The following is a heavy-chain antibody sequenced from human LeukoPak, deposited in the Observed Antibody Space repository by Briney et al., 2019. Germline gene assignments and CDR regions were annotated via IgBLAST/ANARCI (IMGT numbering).Heavy chain of an antibody. CDR2: IYYSGST. J-gene: IGHJ2*01. Sequence: EPSETLSLTCTISGDSTNTYFWSWIRQPPGKGLEWIGYIYYSGSTNYNPSLKSRVTISVDTSKNQFSLKLSSVTAADTAVYYCARDSGYFDLWGRGTLVTVSS. CDR3: ARDSGYFDL. V-gene: IGHV4-59*01. CDR1: GDSTNTYF.